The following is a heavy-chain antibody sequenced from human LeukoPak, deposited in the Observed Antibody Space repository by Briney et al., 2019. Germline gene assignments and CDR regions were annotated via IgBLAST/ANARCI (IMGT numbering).Heavy chain of an antibody. Sequence: GSLSLSWSVAGFTMDDNSMGWDGPAPGRGLGWVTSISWDDGSTYYADSVKGRFTISRDNSKNSLYLQMNSLRTEDTALYYCAKDMMGGYSYGVRRAFDIWGQGTMVTVSS. V-gene: IGHV3-43*01. CDR1: GFTMDDNS. D-gene: IGHD5-18*01. J-gene: IGHJ3*02. CDR3: AKDMMGGYSYGVRRAFDI. CDR2: ISWDDGST.